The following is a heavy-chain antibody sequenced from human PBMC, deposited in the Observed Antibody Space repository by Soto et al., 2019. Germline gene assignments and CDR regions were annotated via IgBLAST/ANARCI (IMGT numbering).Heavy chain of an antibody. D-gene: IGHD3-22*01. CDR3: ARWVWNSSGYYGWFDP. Sequence: SETLSITCAVYGGSFSGYYWSWIRQPPGKGLEWIGEINHSGSTNYNPSLKSRVTISVDTSKNQFSLKLSSVTAADTAVYYCARWVWNSSGYYGWFDPWGQGTLVTVSS. J-gene: IGHJ5*02. CDR1: GGSFSGYY. CDR2: INHSGST. V-gene: IGHV4-34*01.